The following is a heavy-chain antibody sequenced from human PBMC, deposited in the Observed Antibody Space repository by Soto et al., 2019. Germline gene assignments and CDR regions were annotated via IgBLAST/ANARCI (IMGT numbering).Heavy chain of an antibody. CDR1: GGSISSSNW. V-gene: IGHV4-4*02. Sequence: SETLSLTCAVSGGSISSSNWWSWVRQPPGKGLQWIGEIYHSGSTNYIPSLKSRVTISVDKSRNQFSLKLSSVTAADTAVYYCARRWGEGRVDYWGQGPLVPVSS. CDR2: IYHSGST. D-gene: IGHD3-10*01. CDR3: ARRWGEGRVDY. J-gene: IGHJ4*02.